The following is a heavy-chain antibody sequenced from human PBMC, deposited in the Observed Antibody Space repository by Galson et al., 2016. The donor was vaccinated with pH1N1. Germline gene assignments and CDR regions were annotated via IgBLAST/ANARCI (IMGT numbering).Heavy chain of an antibody. D-gene: IGHD3-16*01. CDR2: IIPNSGDT. CDR1: GYTFTGYY. Sequence: SVKVSCKASGYTFTGYYMHWVRQAPGQGLEWMGLIIPNSGDTNYAKKFQGRVTMTRDTSISAAYMELTRLTSDDTAVYYCVRELRGGTFDVWGQGKMVTVSS. J-gene: IGHJ3*01. V-gene: IGHV1-2*02. CDR3: VRELRGGTFDV.